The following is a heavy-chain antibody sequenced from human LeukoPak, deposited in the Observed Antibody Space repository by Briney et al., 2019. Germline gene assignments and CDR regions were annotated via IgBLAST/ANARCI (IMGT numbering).Heavy chain of an antibody. CDR3: ARAAYYYYDSSGYYNWFDP. V-gene: IGHV3-48*01. D-gene: IGHD3-22*01. CDR1: GFTFSSFG. J-gene: IGHJ5*02. Sequence: GGSLRLSCAASGFTFSSFGMNWVRQAPGKGLEWVSYISSSSSTIYYADSVKGRFTISRDNAKNSLYLQMNSLRAEDTAVYYCARAAYYYYDSSGYYNWFDPWGQGTLVTVSS. CDR2: ISSSSSTI.